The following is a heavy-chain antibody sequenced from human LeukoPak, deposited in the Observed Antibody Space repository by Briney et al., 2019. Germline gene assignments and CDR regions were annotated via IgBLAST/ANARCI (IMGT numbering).Heavy chain of an antibody. CDR2: MSPNNGHT. V-gene: IGHV1-8*01. Sequence: ASVKVSCKASGYTFTTYDINWVRQAPGRGLEWMGWMSPNNGHTGYAQKFQGRVTMTRNTSVNTAYMELSSLTSEDTAVYYCARNPYGTGHFDPWGQGSRVTVSS. CDR1: GYTFTTYD. CDR3: ARNPYGTGHFDP. D-gene: IGHD2-8*02. J-gene: IGHJ5*02.